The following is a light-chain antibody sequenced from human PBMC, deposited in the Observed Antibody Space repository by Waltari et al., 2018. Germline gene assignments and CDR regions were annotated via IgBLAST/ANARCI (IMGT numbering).Light chain of an antibody. CDR3: QQYGTSPYT. V-gene: IGKV3-20*01. J-gene: IGKJ2*01. CDR2: GAA. CDR1: QNLSSNF. Sequence: IVLTQSPGTLSLSPGDKASISCKASQNLSSNFLAWYRQRPRQPPGLLIHGAAKRAAGIPDTFSGSGSGTDFTLTISRLEAEDSAVYYCQQYGTSPYTFGQGTKVEIK.